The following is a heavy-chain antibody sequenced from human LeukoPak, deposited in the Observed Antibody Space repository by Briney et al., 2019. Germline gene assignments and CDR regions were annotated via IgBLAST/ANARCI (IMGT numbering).Heavy chain of an antibody. CDR3: ARVDNWNLENWFDP. V-gene: IGHV4-59*01. D-gene: IGHD1-7*01. CDR1: GGSISSYY. Sequence: PSETLSLTCTVSGGSISSYYWSWIRQPPAKGLEWIGYIYYSGSTNYNPSPKSRVTISVDTSKNQFSLKLSSVTAADTAVYYCARVDNWNLENWFDPWGQGTLVTVSS. J-gene: IGHJ5*02. CDR2: IYYSGST.